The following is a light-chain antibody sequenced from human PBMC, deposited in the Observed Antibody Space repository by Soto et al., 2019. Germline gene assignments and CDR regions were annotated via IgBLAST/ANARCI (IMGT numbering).Light chain of an antibody. CDR3: QQYVTSPWM. CDR2: GAS. V-gene: IGKV3-20*01. Sequence: EIVLTQSPGTLSLSPGERATLSCRASQSVSGSYLAWYQQKPGQAPRLLIYGASSRATGIPDRFSGSGSGTDFSLTISRLEPEDFAVYYCQQYVTSPWMLGQGTKVEIK. J-gene: IGKJ1*01. CDR1: QSVSGSY.